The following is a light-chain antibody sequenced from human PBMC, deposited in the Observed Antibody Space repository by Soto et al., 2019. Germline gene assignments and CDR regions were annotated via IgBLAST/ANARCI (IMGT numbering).Light chain of an antibody. CDR3: QSYDSSLSGWV. Sequence: QSVLTQQPSVSGAPGQRVTISCTGSSSNIGAGYDVHWYQQLPGTAPKLLIYGNSNRPSGVPDRFSGSKSGTSAYLAITGLRAEDEADYYCQSYDSSLSGWVFGGGTKVTVL. V-gene: IGLV1-40*01. CDR1: SSNIGAGYD. CDR2: GNS. J-gene: IGLJ3*02.